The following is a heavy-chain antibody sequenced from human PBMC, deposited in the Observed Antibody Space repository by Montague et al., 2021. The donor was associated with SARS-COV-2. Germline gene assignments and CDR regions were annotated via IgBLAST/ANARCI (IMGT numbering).Heavy chain of an antibody. V-gene: IGHV4-61*09. CDR1: GGSISSGNYY. CDR3: ARESGSSTYYFYYGVDV. J-gene: IGHJ6*02. CDR2: IYTSGST. Sequence: TLSLTCTVSGGSISSGNYYWSWLRQPAGKGLEWIGHIYTSGSTNYNPSLKSRVTISVHTSNNQFSLKLSSVTAADTAVYYCARESGSSTYYFYYGVDVWGQGTTVTVSS. D-gene: IGHD1-26*01.